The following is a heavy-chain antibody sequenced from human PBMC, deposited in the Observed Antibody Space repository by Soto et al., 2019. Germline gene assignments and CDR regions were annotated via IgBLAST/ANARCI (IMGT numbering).Heavy chain of an antibody. J-gene: IGHJ4*02. V-gene: IGHV3-7*01. CDR3: ARDVYDYTGGSYTGSGDS. D-gene: IGHD3-16*01. CDR1: GFIFSRYW. CDR2: IKQDGSEK. Sequence: EVKLVESGGGLVQPGGSLRLSCAASGFIFSRYWMSWVRQAPGKGLEWVANIKQDGSEKYYADSVKGRFTVSRDNAKNSVSLQMNSLRAEDTAVYYCARDVYDYTGGSYTGSGDSWGQGTLVTVS.